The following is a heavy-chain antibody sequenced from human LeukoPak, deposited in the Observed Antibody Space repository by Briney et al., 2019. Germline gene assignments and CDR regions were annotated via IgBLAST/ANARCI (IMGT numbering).Heavy chain of an antibody. D-gene: IGHD3-22*01. V-gene: IGHV3-53*01. CDR1: GFTVSSNY. CDR2: IYSGGST. J-gene: IGHJ6*02. CDR3: AREGRNYYDSSDNYYYGMDV. Sequence: GGSLRLSCAASGFTVSSNYMSWVRQAPGKGLEWVSVIYSGGSTYYADSVKGRFTISRDNSKNTLYLQMNSLRAEDTAVYYCAREGRNYYDSSDNYYYGMDVWGQGTTVTVSS.